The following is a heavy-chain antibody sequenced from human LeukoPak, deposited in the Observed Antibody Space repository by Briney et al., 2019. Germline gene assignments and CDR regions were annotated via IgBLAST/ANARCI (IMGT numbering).Heavy chain of an antibody. V-gene: IGHV3-74*01. CDR2: INGDGTIT. Sequence: GGSLRLSCTASGFTFSRYLMHWVRQAPGKGLVGVSRINGDGTITTYADSVKGRFTVSRDNARNTLYLQMNSLRAEDTAVYYCASETYYYGSGSYYKGQFWGQGTLVAVSS. CDR3: ASETYYYGSGSYYKGQF. J-gene: IGHJ4*02. D-gene: IGHD3-10*01. CDR1: GFTFSRYL.